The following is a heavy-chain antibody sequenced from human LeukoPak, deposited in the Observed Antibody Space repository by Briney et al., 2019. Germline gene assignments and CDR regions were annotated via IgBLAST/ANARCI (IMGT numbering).Heavy chain of an antibody. V-gene: IGHV3-11*04. CDR1: GFPFSDYY. J-gene: IGHJ3*02. Sequence: GGSLRLSCAASGFPFSDYYMSWIRPAPGKGLEWVSYISSSGSTIYYADSVKCRFTISRDNAKNSLYLQMNSLRAEDTAVYYCARSEAYCGGDCHPDAFDIWGQGTMVTVSS. CDR2: ISSSGSTI. CDR3: ARSEAYCGGDCHPDAFDI. D-gene: IGHD2-21*01.